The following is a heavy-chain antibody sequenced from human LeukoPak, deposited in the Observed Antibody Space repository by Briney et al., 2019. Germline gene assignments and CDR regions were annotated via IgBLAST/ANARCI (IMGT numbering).Heavy chain of an antibody. CDR2: ISAYNGNT. Sequence: ASVKVSCTASGYTFTSYGISWVRQAPGQGLEWMGWISAYNGNTNYAQKLQGRVTMTTDASTSTAYMELRSLKSDDTAVYYCARAGAGLYSSSWYQPKEPLDYWGQGTLVTVSS. J-gene: IGHJ4*02. CDR3: ARAGAGLYSSSWYQPKEPLDY. D-gene: IGHD6-13*01. CDR1: GYTFTSYG. V-gene: IGHV1-18*01.